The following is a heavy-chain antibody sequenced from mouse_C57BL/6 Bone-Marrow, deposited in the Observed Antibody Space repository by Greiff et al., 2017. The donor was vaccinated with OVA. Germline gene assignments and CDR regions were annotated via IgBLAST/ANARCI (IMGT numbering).Heavy chain of an antibody. V-gene: IGHV1-81*01. J-gene: IGHJ2*01. CDR2: IYPRSGNT. Sequence: QVQLQQSGAELARPGASVKLSCKASGYTFTSYGISWVKQRTGQGLEWIGEIYPRSGNTYYNEKFKGKATLTADKSSSTAYMELRSLTSEDSAVYFCASGYGGTPYVDYWGQGTTLTVSS. CDR1: GYTFTSYG. CDR3: ASGYGGTPYVDY. D-gene: IGHD2-14*01.